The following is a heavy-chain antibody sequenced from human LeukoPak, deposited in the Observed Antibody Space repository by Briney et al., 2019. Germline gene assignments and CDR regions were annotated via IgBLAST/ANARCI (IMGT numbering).Heavy chain of an antibody. CDR3: AKADYGDFAFDS. CDR1: GFTFSTFA. J-gene: IGHJ4*02. CDR2: ITGAGGDT. Sequence: PGGSLRLSCAASGFTFSTFAMSWVRQAPGKGLEWVAAITGAGGDTYYADFVKGRFTISRDNFKNTLSLEMNSLTAEDTALYYCAKADYGDFAFDSWGQGTLVTVSS. D-gene: IGHD4-17*01. V-gene: IGHV3-23*01.